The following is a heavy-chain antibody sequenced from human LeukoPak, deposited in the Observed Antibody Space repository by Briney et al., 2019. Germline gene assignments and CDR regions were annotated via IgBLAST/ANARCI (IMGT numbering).Heavy chain of an antibody. CDR2: ISSSSSYI. D-gene: IGHD6-13*01. CDR1: GFTFSSYI. V-gene: IGHV3-21*01. Sequence: GGSLRLSCAASGFTFSSYIMNWVRQAPGKGLEWVSSISSSSSYIYYADSVKGRFTISRDNAKNSLYLQMNSLRAEDTAVYYCARDVIAAADWVAFDIWGQGTMVTVSS. J-gene: IGHJ3*02. CDR3: ARDVIAAADWVAFDI.